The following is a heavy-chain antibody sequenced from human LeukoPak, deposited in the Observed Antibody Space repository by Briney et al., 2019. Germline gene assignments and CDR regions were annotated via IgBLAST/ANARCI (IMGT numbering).Heavy chain of an antibody. V-gene: IGHV3-48*01. Sequence: PGGSLRLSCAASGFTFSSYSMNWVRQAPGKGLEWVSYISSSSSTIYYADSVKGRFTTSRDNAKNSLYLQMNSLRAEDTAVYYCARTPNWNVVYWGQGTLVTVSS. CDR1: GFTFSSYS. D-gene: IGHD1-20*01. CDR2: ISSSSSTI. J-gene: IGHJ4*02. CDR3: ARTPNWNVVY.